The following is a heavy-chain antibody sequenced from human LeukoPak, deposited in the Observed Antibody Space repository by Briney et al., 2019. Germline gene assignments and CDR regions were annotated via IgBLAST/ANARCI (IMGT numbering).Heavy chain of an antibody. CDR2: ISDSGGRT. Sequence: GGSLRLSCAVSGITLSNYGMSWVRQAPGKGPEWVAGISDSGGRTNYADSVKGRFTISRDNPKNTLYLQMNSLRAEDAAVYFCAKRGVVIRVILVGFHKEAYYFDSWGQGALVTVSS. D-gene: IGHD3-22*01. CDR1: GITLSNYG. J-gene: IGHJ4*02. CDR3: AKRGVVIRVILVGFHKEAYYFDS. V-gene: IGHV3-23*01.